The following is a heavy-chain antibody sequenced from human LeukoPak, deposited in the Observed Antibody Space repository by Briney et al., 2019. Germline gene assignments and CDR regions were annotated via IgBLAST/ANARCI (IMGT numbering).Heavy chain of an antibody. Sequence: SETLSLTCTVSGGSVSSGSYYWSWIRQPPGKGLEWIGYTYYSGSTNYNPSLKSRVTISVDTSKNQFSLKLSSVTAADTAVYYCARDKSYYYGMDVWGQGTTVTVSS. CDR1: GGSVSSGSYY. CDR2: TYYSGST. V-gene: IGHV4-61*01. J-gene: IGHJ6*02. CDR3: ARDKSYYYGMDV.